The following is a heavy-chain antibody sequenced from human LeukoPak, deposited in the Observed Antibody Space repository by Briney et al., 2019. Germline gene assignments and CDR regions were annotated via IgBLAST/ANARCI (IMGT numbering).Heavy chain of an antibody. D-gene: IGHD4-17*01. V-gene: IGHV4-4*07. Sequence: TSETLSLTCTVSGGSISSYYWTWIRQPAGKGLEWIGRIYTTGSTNYNPSLNSRVTMSVDTSKNQFSLKLSSVTAADTAVYYCAKERTTVTYYFDYWGQGTLVTVSS. J-gene: IGHJ4*02. CDR1: GGSISSYY. CDR3: AKERTTVTYYFDY. CDR2: IYTTGST.